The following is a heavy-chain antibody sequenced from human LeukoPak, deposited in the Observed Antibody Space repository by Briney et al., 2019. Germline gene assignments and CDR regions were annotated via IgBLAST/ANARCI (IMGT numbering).Heavy chain of an antibody. J-gene: IGHJ4*02. D-gene: IGHD6-19*01. V-gene: IGHV1-69*13. CDR3: ATTRQQWLDIDY. Sequence: SVKVSCKASGGTFSSYAISWVRQAPGQGLEWMGGIIPIFGTANYAQKFQGRVTITADESTSTAYMELSSLRSEDTAVYYCATTRQQWLDIDYWGQGTLVTVSS. CDR1: GGTFSSYA. CDR2: IIPIFGTA.